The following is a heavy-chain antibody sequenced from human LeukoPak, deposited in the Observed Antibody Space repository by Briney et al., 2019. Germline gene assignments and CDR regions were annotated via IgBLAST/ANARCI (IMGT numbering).Heavy chain of an antibody. V-gene: IGHV4-38-2*02. J-gene: IGHJ4*02. CDR2: VSHSGGT. CDR1: GYSISSDYY. D-gene: IGHD5-18*01. Sequence: SETLSLTCTVSGYSISSDYYWGWIRQPPGKGLEWIASVSHSGGTYYKPSLKSRFTISVDTSKNQFSLKVTSVTAADTALYYCARERIERYTYASSDFDYWGRGTLVTVSS. CDR3: ARERIERYTYASSDFDY.